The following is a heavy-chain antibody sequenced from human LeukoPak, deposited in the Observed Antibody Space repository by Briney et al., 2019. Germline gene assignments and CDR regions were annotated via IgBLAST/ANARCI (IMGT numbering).Heavy chain of an antibody. CDR2: INHSGYT. CDR1: GESSFSSYY. Sequence: TSETLSLTCAVYGESSFSSYYWSWIRQTPGGALEWIGEINHSGYTTYNPSLKSRVTLSIDTSKNQLSLRLNSVTAADTAVYYCSRQVVGNDYWGQGTLVTVSS. CDR3: SRQVVGNDY. D-gene: IGHD3-22*01. V-gene: IGHV4-34*01. J-gene: IGHJ4*02.